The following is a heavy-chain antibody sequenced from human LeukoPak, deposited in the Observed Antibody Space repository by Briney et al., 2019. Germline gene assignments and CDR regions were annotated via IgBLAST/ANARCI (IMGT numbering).Heavy chain of an antibody. V-gene: IGHV1-2*06. CDR2: IHPNSGGT. Sequence: GASVKVSFKASGYTFTGYYMHWVRQAPGQGLEWMGRIHPNSGGTNYAQKFQGRVTMTRDTSISTAYMELSRLRSDDTAVYYCARSSGWSRGFSGGDYWGQGTLVTVSS. CDR3: ARSSGWSRGFSGGDY. CDR1: GYTFTGYY. J-gene: IGHJ4*02. D-gene: IGHD6-19*01.